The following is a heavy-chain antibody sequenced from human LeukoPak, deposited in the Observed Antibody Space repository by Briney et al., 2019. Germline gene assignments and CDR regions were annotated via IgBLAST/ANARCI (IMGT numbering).Heavy chain of an antibody. CDR1: GYTFTSYA. J-gene: IGHJ3*02. V-gene: IGHV1-3*01. CDR2: INAGNGNT. D-gene: IGHD5-18*01. CDR3: ARGTGYSYGLDDAFDI. Sequence: ASVKVSCKASGYTFTSYAMHWVRQAPGQRLEWMGWINAGNGNTKYSQKFQGRVTITRDTSANTAYMELSSLRSEDTAVYYCARGTGYSYGLDDAFDIWGQGTMVTVSS.